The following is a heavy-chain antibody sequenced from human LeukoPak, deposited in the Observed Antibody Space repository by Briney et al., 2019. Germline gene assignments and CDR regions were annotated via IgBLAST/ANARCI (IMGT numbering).Heavy chain of an antibody. J-gene: IGHJ4*02. D-gene: IGHD5-24*01. CDR3: ARVDTAKGGYDY. Sequence: PSETLSLTCTVSGGSISSGSYYWSWIRQPAGKGLEWIGRIYTSGSTNYNPSLKSRVTISVDTSKNQFSLKLSSVTAADTAVYYCARVDTAKGGYDYWGQGTLVTVSS. CDR1: GGSISSGSYY. CDR2: IYTSGST. V-gene: IGHV4-61*02.